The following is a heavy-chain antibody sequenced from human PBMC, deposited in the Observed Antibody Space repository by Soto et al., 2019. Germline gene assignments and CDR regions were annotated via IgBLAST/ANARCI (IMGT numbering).Heavy chain of an antibody. J-gene: IGHJ5*02. D-gene: IGHD1-26*01. Sequence: SETLSLTCSVSGGSINSDDSFWGWVRQSPGKGLEWIGSLYYGGSTFYNPSLKSRVTISLDTSKNQFSLRLTSVTAADTATYYCARQLPVGATSWFDPWGQGTLVTVSS. V-gene: IGHV4-39*01. CDR3: ARQLPVGATSWFDP. CDR1: GGSINSDDSF. CDR2: LYYGGST.